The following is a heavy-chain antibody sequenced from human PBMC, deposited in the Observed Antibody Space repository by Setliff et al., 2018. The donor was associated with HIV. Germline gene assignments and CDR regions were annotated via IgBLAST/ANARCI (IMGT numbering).Heavy chain of an antibody. D-gene: IGHD6-13*01. CDR2: INPSTGGT. J-gene: IGHJ3*02. Sequence: ASVKVSCKASGYTLTSYYIHWVRQAPGQGLEWMGVINPSTGGTSFAQKFQGGVTMTTGTPTSTVSMQLSSLTSEDTAVYYCARDQGEAAARWDAFDIWGQGTLVTVSS. CDR1: GYTLTSYY. V-gene: IGHV1-46*01. CDR3: ARDQGEAAARWDAFDI.